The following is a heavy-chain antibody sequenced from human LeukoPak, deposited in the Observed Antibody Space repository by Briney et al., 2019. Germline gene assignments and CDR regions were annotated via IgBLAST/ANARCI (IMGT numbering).Heavy chain of an antibody. CDR1: GYSISSAYY. Sequence: SETLSLTCSVSGYSISSAYYWGWIRPPPGKGLEWIGTMYHSGSTNYNPSLKSRVTISVDTSKNQFSLKLSSVTAADTAVYFCARGFRGDNFDYWGQGTLVTVSS. J-gene: IGHJ4*02. D-gene: IGHD7-27*01. V-gene: IGHV4-38-2*02. CDR3: ARGFRGDNFDY. CDR2: MYHSGST.